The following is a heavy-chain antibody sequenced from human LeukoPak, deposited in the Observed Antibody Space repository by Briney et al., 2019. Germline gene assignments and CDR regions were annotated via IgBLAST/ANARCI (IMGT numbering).Heavy chain of an antibody. CDR3: ASGLSRVAARRANSPFDY. Sequence: SETLSLTCAVYGGSFSGYYWSWIRQPPGKGLEWIGEINHSGSTNYNPSLKSRVTISVDTSKNQFSLKLSSVTAADTAVYYCASGLSRVAARRANSPFDYWGQGTLVTVFS. V-gene: IGHV4-34*01. CDR1: GGSFSGYY. CDR2: INHSGST. J-gene: IGHJ4*02. D-gene: IGHD6-6*01.